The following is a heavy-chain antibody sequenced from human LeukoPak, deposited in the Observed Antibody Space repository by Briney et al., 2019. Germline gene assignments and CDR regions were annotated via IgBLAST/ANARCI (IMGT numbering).Heavy chain of an antibody. J-gene: IGHJ4*02. Sequence: PGGSLRLSCAASGFTFSSYAMSWVRQAPGKGLEWVAVISYDGSNKYYADSVKGRFTISRDNSKNTLYLQMNSLRAEDTAVYYCVTSYYFDYWGQGTLVTVSS. CDR1: GFTFSSYA. D-gene: IGHD6-6*01. V-gene: IGHV3-30*03. CDR3: VTSYYFDY. CDR2: ISYDGSNK.